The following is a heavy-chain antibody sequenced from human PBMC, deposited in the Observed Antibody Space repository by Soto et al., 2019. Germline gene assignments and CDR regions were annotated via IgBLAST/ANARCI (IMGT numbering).Heavy chain of an antibody. D-gene: IGHD2-15*01. J-gene: IGHJ5*02. Sequence: QLQLQESGPGLVKPSETLSLTCTVSSGSISSTIYSWDWIRQPPGKGLEWIGSIFYSGSTYYNPSLKSRVTISVDTSKNQFSLTLASVTAADTAVYYCARQCRGVTCHWFVPLGQGNLVTVSS. CDR2: IFYSGST. CDR1: SGSISSTIYS. V-gene: IGHV4-39*01. CDR3: ARQCRGVTCHWFVP.